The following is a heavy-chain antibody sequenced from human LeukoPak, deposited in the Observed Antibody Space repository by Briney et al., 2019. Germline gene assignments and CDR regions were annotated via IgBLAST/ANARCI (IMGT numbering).Heavy chain of an antibody. CDR1: GFTFSSFS. V-gene: IGHV3-48*04. D-gene: IGHD6-13*01. CDR3: ARESRLAAAAPDY. Sequence: GGSLRLSCAASGFTFSSFSMNWVRQAPGKGLEWISYISGSSSTKLYADSVKGRFTISRDNAKNSLYQQMNSLRADDTAVYYCARESRLAAAAPDYWGQGTLVTVSS. J-gene: IGHJ4*02. CDR2: ISGSSSTK.